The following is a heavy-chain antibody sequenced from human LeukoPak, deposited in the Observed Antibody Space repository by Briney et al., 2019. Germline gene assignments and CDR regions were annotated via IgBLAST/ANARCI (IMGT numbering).Heavy chain of an antibody. V-gene: IGHV4-59*08. CDR3: VRYPNVATAFDY. J-gene: IGHJ4*02. D-gene: IGHD2-2*01. CDR1: GGSISGYY. CDR2: MHYRGST. Sequence: PSETLSLTCTVSGGSISGYYWSWVRQPPGKGLEWIGGMHYRGSTYNNPSLRGRVTVSVDTSKNQFSLRLSSVTAADTAVYFCVRYPNVATAFDYWGQGTLVTVSS.